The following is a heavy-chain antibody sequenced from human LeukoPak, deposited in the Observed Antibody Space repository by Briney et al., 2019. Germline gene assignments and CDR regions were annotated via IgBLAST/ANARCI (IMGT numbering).Heavy chain of an antibody. CDR2: ISGSGGST. D-gene: IGHD2-2*02. V-gene: IGHV3-23*01. J-gene: IGHJ3*02. CDR1: GFTFSSYA. Sequence: GGSLRLSRAASGFTFSSYAMSWVRQAPGKGLEWVSAISGSGGSTYYADSVKGRFTISRDNSKNTLYLQMNSLRAEDTAVYYCAKDIVVVPAAIGESAFDIWGQGTMVTVSS. CDR3: AKDIVVVPAAIGESAFDI.